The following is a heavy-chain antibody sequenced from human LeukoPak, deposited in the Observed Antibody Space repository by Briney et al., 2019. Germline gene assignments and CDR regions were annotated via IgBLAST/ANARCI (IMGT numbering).Heavy chain of an antibody. CDR1: GGTFSSYA. V-gene: IGHV1-69*13. CDR2: IIPIFGTA. Sequence: SVTVSCKASGGTFSSYAISWVRQAPGQGLEWMGGIIPIFGTANYAQKFQGRVTITADESTSTAYMELSSLRSEDTAVYYCARSTVLRFLEWSPHAFDIRGQGTMVTVSS. D-gene: IGHD3-3*01. J-gene: IGHJ3*02. CDR3: ARSTVLRFLEWSPHAFDI.